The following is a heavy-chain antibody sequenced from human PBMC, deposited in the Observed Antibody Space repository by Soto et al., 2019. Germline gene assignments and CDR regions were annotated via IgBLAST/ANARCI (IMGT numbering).Heavy chain of an antibody. J-gene: IGHJ3*01. CDR2: ISYDGSNK. V-gene: IGHV3-30*18. Sequence: QVHLVESGGGVVQPGRSLRLSSVASGFSFSDSGMHWVRQAPGKGLEWVAAISYDGSNKYYADSVNDRFTISRDNSKNTLSLQMNSLRAEDKAVYYCAKSVRYCLGSSCSPEAFDVWGQGTLVSVSS. D-gene: IGHD2-15*01. CDR1: GFSFSDSG. CDR3: AKSVRYCLGSSCSPEAFDV.